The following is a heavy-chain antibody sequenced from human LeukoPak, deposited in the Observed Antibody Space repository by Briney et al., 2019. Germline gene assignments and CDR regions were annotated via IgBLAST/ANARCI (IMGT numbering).Heavy chain of an antibody. Sequence: GGSLRLSCAASGFIFSKYAMSWVRQAPGKGLEWVSSISGSGGSTYYADSVKGRFTISRDNSKNTLHLQMNSLRAEDTAVYYCARARGRSINDAFDIWGQGTMVTVSS. D-gene: IGHD3-16*01. CDR2: ISGSGGST. V-gene: IGHV3-23*01. J-gene: IGHJ3*02. CDR3: ARARGRSINDAFDI. CDR1: GFIFSKYA.